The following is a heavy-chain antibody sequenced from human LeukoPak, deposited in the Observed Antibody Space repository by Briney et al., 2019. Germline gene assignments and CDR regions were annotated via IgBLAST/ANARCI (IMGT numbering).Heavy chain of an antibody. CDR3: ARDPSGNLYFDY. CDR2: LHTGGRT. V-gene: IGHV3-53*01. Sequence: PGGSLRLSCAASGFIFSNSYMSWVRQAPGKGLEWVSVLHTGGRTFYADSVMGRFTISTDNSKNTLFLQMNSLRAEDTAVYYCARDPSGNLYFDYWGQGALVTVSS. CDR1: GFIFSNSY. J-gene: IGHJ4*02. D-gene: IGHD6-19*01.